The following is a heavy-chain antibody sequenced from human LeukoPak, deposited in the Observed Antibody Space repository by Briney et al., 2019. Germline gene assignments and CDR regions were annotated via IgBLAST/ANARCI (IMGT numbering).Heavy chain of an antibody. CDR3: AREILGGFNPGAY. Sequence: GGSLRLSCAASGFTFSSYAMSWVRQAPEKGLEWVSTISGSGGGTYYADSVKGRFTISRDDSKNTLYLQMNSLSAEDTAVYYCAREILGGFNPGAYWGQGTLVTVSS. J-gene: IGHJ4*02. D-gene: IGHD1-14*01. V-gene: IGHV3-23*01. CDR1: GFTFSSYA. CDR2: ISGSGGGT.